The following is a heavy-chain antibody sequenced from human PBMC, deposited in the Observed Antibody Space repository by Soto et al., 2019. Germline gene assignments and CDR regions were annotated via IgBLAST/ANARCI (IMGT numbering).Heavy chain of an antibody. CDR1: GFTASNFW. Sequence: VESGGGVFQSGGSLRLSCAASGFTASNFWMHWVRQAPGKGLVWVARINGDGSSRPYADSVQGRLTISRDNAKNLVFLDMKSLRGEATADYYCAREFDWSLAAWGRGTLVTVSS. V-gene: IGHV3-74*03. CDR2: INGDGSSR. D-gene: IGHD3-9*01. J-gene: IGHJ2*01. CDR3: AREFDWSLAA.